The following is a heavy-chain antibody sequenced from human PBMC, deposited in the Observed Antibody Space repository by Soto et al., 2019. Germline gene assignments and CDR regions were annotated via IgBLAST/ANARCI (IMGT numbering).Heavy chain of an antibody. D-gene: IGHD4-17*01. CDR3: AKDLRNSYGDYVGYYYYYMDV. CDR1: GFTFSSYG. V-gene: IGHV3-30*18. CDR2: ISYDGSNK. Sequence: QVQLVESGGGVVQPGRSLRLSCAASGFTFSSYGMHWVRQAPGKGLEWVAVISYDGSNKYYADSVKGRFTISRDNSKNTLYLQMNSLRAEDTAVYYCAKDLRNSYGDYVGYYYYYMDVWGKGTTVTVSS. J-gene: IGHJ6*03.